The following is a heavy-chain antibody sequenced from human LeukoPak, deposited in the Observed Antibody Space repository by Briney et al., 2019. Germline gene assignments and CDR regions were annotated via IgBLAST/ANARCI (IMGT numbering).Heavy chain of an antibody. CDR1: GLPFSSYW. Sequence: PGGSLRLSCVASGLPFSSYWMTWVRQAPGKGREWVANIKQDGSKKSYVDSVKGRFTISRDNAKNSLYLQMNSLRAEDTAIYYCTRVGYIDEGIDYWGQGTLVTVSS. D-gene: IGHD5-24*01. V-gene: IGHV3-7*04. CDR2: IKQDGSKK. J-gene: IGHJ4*02. CDR3: TRVGYIDEGIDY.